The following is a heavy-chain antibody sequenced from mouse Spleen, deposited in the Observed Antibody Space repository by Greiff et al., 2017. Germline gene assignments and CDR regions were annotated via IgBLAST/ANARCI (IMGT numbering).Heavy chain of an antibody. CDR3: ARRSNPYAMDY. CDR2: IDPSDSYT. D-gene: IGHD2-5*01. CDR1: GYTFTSYW. V-gene: IGHV1-59*01. J-gene: IGHJ4*01. Sequence: QVQLQQPGAGLVRPGTSVKLSCKASGYTFTSYWMHWVKQRPGQGLEWIGVIDPSDSYTNYNQKFKGKATLTVDTSSSTAYMQLSSLTSEDSAVYYCARRSNPYAMDYWGQGTSVTVSA.